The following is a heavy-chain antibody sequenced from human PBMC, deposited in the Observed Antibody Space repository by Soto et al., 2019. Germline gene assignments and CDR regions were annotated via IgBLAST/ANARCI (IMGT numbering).Heavy chain of an antibody. CDR3: AKGITDTGGYYYYSMDV. Sequence: WGALIVSCVSSGFTFSIYAMCWVRQAPGKGLDLVSVISGSGGITYSADSVKGRFTISRDNSKNILYLQMNSLRAEDTAVYYCAKGITDTGGYYYYSMDVWGQGTAVTGSS. D-gene: IGHD2-15*01. CDR2: ISGSGGIT. J-gene: IGHJ6*02. CDR1: GFTFSIYA. V-gene: IGHV3-23*01.